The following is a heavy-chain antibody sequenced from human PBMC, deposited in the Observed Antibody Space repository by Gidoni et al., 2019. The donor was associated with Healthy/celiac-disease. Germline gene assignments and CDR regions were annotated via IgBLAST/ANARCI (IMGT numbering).Heavy chain of an antibody. D-gene: IGHD5-18*01. Sequence: EVQLLESGGGLVQPGGSLRLSCAASGFTFSSYAMSWVRQAPGKGLEWFSAISGSGGSTYYADSVKGRFTISRDNSKNTLYLQMNSLRAEDTAVYYCAKDRVGVGGYSYASHWGQGTLVTVSS. CDR2: ISGSGGST. CDR1: GFTFSSYA. V-gene: IGHV3-23*01. J-gene: IGHJ4*02. CDR3: AKDRVGVGGYSYASH.